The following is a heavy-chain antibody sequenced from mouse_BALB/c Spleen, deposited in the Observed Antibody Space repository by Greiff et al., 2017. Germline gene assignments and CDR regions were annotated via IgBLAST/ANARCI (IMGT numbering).Heavy chain of an antibody. CDR1: GYTFTDYN. CDR3: ARSGDGYYDAMDY. D-gene: IGHD2-3*01. CDR2: IYPYNGGT. Sequence: EVKLMESGPELVKPGASVKISCKASGYTFTDYNMHWVKQSHGKSLEWIGYIYPYNGGTGYNQKFKSKATLTVDNSSSTAYMGLRSLTSEDSAVYYSARSGDGYYDAMDYWGQGTSVTVSS. V-gene: IGHV1S29*02. J-gene: IGHJ4*01.